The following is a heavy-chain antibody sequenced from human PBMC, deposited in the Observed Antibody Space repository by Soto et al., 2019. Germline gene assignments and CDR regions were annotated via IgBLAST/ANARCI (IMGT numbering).Heavy chain of an antibody. CDR3: ARDPTAVTSRFDP. Sequence: VQLVESGGGLVKPGGSLRLSCAASGFTFSSYSMNWVRQAPGKGLEWVSSISSSSSYIYYADSVKGRFTISRDNAKNSLYLQMNSLRAEDTAVYYCARDPTAVTSRFDPWGQGTLSPSPQ. J-gene: IGHJ5*02. CDR1: GFTFSSYS. CDR2: ISSSSSYI. D-gene: IGHD4-4*01. V-gene: IGHV3-21*01.